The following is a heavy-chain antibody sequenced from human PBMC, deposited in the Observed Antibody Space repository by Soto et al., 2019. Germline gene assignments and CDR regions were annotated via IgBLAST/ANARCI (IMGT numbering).Heavy chain of an antibody. D-gene: IGHD5-12*01. CDR2: IYYSGST. CDR3: ARVQVKVATITLIWFDP. V-gene: IGHV4-31*03. CDR1: GGSISSGGYY. Sequence: QVQLQESGPGLVKPSQTLSLTCTVSGGSISSGGYYWSWIRQHPGKGLEWIGYIYYSGSTYYNPSLKSRVTISVDTSKNQFSLKLSSVTAADTAVYYCARVQVKVATITLIWFDPWGQGTLVTVSS. J-gene: IGHJ5*02.